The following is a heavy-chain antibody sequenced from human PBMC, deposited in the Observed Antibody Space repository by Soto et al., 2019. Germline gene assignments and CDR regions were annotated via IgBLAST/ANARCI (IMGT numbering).Heavy chain of an antibody. Sequence: GGSLRLSCAASGFTCSSYWMHWVRQAPGKGLVWVSRINSDGSSTSYADSVKGRFTISRDNAKNTLYLQMNSLRAEDTAVYYCARLRGQIYGMDVWGQGTTVTVS. CDR3: ARLRGQIYGMDV. D-gene: IGHD3-10*01. V-gene: IGHV3-74*01. J-gene: IGHJ6*02. CDR1: GFTCSSYW. CDR2: INSDGSST.